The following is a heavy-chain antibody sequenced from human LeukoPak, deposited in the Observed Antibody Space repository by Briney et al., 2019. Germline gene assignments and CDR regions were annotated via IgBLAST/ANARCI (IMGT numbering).Heavy chain of an antibody. D-gene: IGHD3-3*01. Sequence: PGGSLRLSCAASGFTFSSYEMNWVRQAPGKGLEWVSYISSSGSTIYYADSVKGRFTISRDNAKNSLYLQMNSLRAEDTAVYYCARDRGVLRFLERSRYAFDIWGQGTMVTVSS. J-gene: IGHJ3*02. V-gene: IGHV3-48*03. CDR1: GFTFSSYE. CDR2: ISSSGSTI. CDR3: ARDRGVLRFLERSRYAFDI.